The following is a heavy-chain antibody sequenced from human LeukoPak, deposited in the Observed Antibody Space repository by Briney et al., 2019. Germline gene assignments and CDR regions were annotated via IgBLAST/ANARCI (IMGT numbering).Heavy chain of an antibody. CDR1: GFPLSSYR. CDR2: ISRSSSTI. CDR3: ARDQTGVGYSYGYEFDY. D-gene: IGHD5-18*01. Sequence: GGPWGLSCAASGFPLSSYRMTWVRQAPGKGLEWVSSISRSSSTIYYADSVKGRFTISRDNANNSLYLQMDSLRAEDTAVYYCARDQTGVGYSYGYEFDYWGQGTLVTVSS. J-gene: IGHJ4*02. V-gene: IGHV3-48*04.